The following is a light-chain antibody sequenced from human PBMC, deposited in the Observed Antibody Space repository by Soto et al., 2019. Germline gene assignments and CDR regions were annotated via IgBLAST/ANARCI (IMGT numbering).Light chain of an antibody. CDR1: SSDVGGYNT. J-gene: IGLJ1*01. CDR3: NSLRVDHLYV. Sequence: QSALTQPASVSGSPGQTITISCTGTSSDVGGYNTVSWYQHHPGKAPKLIIYEVTHRPAGISDRFSASKSGNTASLTISGLQAEDEADYYCNSLRVDHLYVFGPGTKLTVL. CDR2: EVT. V-gene: IGLV2-14*01.